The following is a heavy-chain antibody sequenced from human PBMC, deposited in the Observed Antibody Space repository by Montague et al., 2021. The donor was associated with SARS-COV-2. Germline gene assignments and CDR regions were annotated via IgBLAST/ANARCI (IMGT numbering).Heavy chain of an antibody. CDR2: ISQSGNT. V-gene: IGHV4-34*01. J-gene: IGHJ6*03. CDR3: ARLGDGIVPSPILGLGPYYSFYYMDV. D-gene: IGHD2-2*02. CDR1: GGSFSRYY. Sequence: SETLSLTCAVSGGSFSRYYWSWIRQPPGKGLEWIGEISQSGNTKYNPSLQSRVSVSLDTSRNQFSLKVSSVTAADTAIYYRARLGDGIVPSPILGLGPYYSFYYMDVWGKGTTVTVSS.